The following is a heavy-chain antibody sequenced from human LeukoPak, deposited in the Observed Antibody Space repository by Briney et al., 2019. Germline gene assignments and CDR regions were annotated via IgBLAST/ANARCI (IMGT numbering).Heavy chain of an antibody. J-gene: IGHJ4*02. D-gene: IGHD3-3*01. Sequence: PGGSLRLSCAASGFTFSSYGMDWVRQAPGKGLEWVAVISYDGSNKYYADSVKGRFTISRDNSKNTLYLQMNSLRAEDTAVYYCAKSRSDVVDYWGQGTLVTVSS. CDR3: AKSRSDVVDY. V-gene: IGHV3-30*18. CDR1: GFTFSSYG. CDR2: ISYDGSNK.